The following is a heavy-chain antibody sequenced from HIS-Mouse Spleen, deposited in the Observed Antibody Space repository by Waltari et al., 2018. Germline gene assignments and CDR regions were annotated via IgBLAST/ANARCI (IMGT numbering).Heavy chain of an antibody. D-gene: IGHD6-19*01. V-gene: IGHV3-30*18. Sequence: QVQLVASGGGVVQPGRSLRLSWAASGFTFRSYGWHWVRQAPGKGLEWVAVISYDGSNKYYADSEKGRFTISRDNSKNTLYLQMNSLRAEDMAVYYCAKASSGWLDYWGQGTLVTVSS. CDR1: GFTFRSYG. CDR3: AKASSGWLDY. CDR2: ISYDGSNK. J-gene: IGHJ4*02.